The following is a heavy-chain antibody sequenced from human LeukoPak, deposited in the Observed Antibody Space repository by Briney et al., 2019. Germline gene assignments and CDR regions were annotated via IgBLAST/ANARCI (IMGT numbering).Heavy chain of an antibody. D-gene: IGHD6-13*01. CDR1: GFTFSSYS. CDR2: ISSSSSYI. J-gene: IGHJ3*02. Sequence: GGSLRLSCAASGFTFSSYSMNWVRQAPGKGLEWVSSISSSSSYIYYADSMKGRFTISRDNSKNMVYLQMDSLRVEDTAVYYCVSAAGAFDMWGQGTLVTVSS. CDR3: VSAAGAFDM. V-gene: IGHV3-21*06.